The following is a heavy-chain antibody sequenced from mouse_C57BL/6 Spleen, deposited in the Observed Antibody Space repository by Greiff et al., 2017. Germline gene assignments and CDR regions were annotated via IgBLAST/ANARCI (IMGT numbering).Heavy chain of an antibody. V-gene: IGHV3-6*01. CDR1: GYSITSGYY. CDR2: ISYDGSN. Sequence: EVQLKESGPGLVKPSQSLSLTCSVTGYSITSGYYWNWIRQFPGNKLEWMGYISYDGSNNYNPSLKNRISITRDTSKNQFFLKLNSVTTEDTATYYCARDYSNAFAYWGQGTLVTVSA. CDR3: ARDYSNAFAY. D-gene: IGHD2-5*01. J-gene: IGHJ3*01.